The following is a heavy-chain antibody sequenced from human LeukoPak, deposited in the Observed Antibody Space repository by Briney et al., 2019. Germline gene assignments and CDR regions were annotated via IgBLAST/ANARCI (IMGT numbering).Heavy chain of an antibody. CDR1: GFTFSNYW. J-gene: IGHJ4*02. D-gene: IGHD4-23*01. CDR2: IKQDGSEM. V-gene: IGHV3-7*01. CDR3: ARGKGNDY. Sequence: GGSLRLPCAASGFTFSNYWMTWVRQAPGKGLEWVANIKQDGSEMYYVDSVKGRFTISRDNAKNSLYLQMNSLRVEDTAVYYCARGKGNDYWGQGTLVTVSS.